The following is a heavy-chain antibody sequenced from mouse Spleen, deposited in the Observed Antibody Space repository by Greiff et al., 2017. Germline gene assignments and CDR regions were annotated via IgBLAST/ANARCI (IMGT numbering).Heavy chain of an antibody. J-gene: IGHJ4*01. CDR3: ARVLYYAMDY. CDR1: GYTFTSYW. Sequence: QVQLKQPGAELVKPGASVKVSCKASGYTFTSYWMHWVKQRPGQGLEWIGYINPSSGYTKYNQKFKDKATLTADKSSSTAYMQLSSLTYEDSAVYYCARVLYYAMDYWGQGTSVTVSS. V-gene: IGHV1-7*01. CDR2: INPSSGYT.